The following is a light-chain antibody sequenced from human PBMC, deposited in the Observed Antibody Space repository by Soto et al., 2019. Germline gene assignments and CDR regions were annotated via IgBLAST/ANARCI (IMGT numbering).Light chain of an antibody. J-gene: IGKJ3*01. CDR2: DAS. CDR3: QQRRNWPLT. V-gene: IGKV3-11*01. Sequence: EIVFTQSPATLSFSPGERATLSCRASQSVISYLVWYQQRPGQAPRLLIDDASNRATGIPARFSGSGSGTDFTLTISSLEPEDFAVYYCQQRRNWPLTFGPGTKVDIK. CDR1: QSVISY.